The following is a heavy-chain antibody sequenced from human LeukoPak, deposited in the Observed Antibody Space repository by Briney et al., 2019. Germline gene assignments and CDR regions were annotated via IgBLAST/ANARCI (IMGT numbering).Heavy chain of an antibody. V-gene: IGHV3-30*03. J-gene: IGHJ4*02. CDR2: ISYDGSNK. CDR1: GFTFSSDG. CDR3: ARGRPDAYYFDY. D-gene: IGHD1-14*01. Sequence: PGGSLRLSCAASGFTFSSDGMHWVRQAPGKGLEWVVVISYDGSNKYYADSVKGRFTISRDNAKNSLYLQMNSLRAEDTALYHCARGRPDAYYFDYWGQGTLVTVSS.